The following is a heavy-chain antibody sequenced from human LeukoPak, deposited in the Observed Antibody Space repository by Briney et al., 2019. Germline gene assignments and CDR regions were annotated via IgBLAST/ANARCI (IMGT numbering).Heavy chain of an antibody. CDR3: AKGAVTATRKFDY. Sequence: GGSLRLSCAASGFTFSIYSMSWVRQAPGKGLEWVSIISGAGAVTFYADSLKGRFTISRDNSKNTLYLQMNSLRDEDTAVYYCAKGAVTATRKFDYWGQGTLVTVSS. CDR2: ISGAGAVT. D-gene: IGHD2-21*02. J-gene: IGHJ4*02. CDR1: GFTFSIYS. V-gene: IGHV3-23*01.